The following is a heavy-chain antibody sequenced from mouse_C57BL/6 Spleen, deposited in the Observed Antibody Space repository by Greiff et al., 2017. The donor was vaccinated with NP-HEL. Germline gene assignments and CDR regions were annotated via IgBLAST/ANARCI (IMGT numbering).Heavy chain of an antibody. D-gene: IGHD2-1*01. V-gene: IGHV1-80*01. Sequence: VQRVESGAELVKPGASVKISCKASGYAFSSYWMNWVKQRPGKGLEWIGQIYPGDGDTNYNGKFKGKATLTADKSSSTAYMQLSSLTSEDSAVYCCAGGNYDYYYAMDYWGQGTSVTVSS. CDR2: IYPGDGDT. CDR3: AGGNYDYYYAMDY. CDR1: GYAFSSYW. J-gene: IGHJ4*01.